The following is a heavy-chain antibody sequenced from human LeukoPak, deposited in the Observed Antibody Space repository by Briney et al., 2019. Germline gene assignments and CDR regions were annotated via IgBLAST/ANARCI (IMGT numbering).Heavy chain of an antibody. CDR3: ARDYDEAGATLEGVYYYYYMDV. J-gene: IGHJ6*03. Sequence: GGSLRLSCAASGFTFSSYSMNWVRQAPGKGLEWVSSISSSSSYIYYADSVKGRFTISRDNAKNSLYLQMNSLRAEDTAVYYCARDYDEAGATLEGVYYYYYMDVWGKGTTVTISS. CDR2: ISSSSSYI. V-gene: IGHV3-21*01. CDR1: GFTFSSYS. D-gene: IGHD1-26*01.